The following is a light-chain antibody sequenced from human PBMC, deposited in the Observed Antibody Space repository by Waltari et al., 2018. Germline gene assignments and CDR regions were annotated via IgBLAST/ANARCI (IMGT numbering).Light chain of an antibody. CDR3: QQYNSNSRT. Sequence: DIQMTQSPSTLSASVGDRVSITCRASQSISTWLAWYQQKPGKAPNLLIYRASTLQSGVPSRFSGSGSGTEFTLTISSLQPDDFATYYCQQYNSNSRTFGQGTTVEIK. CDR1: QSISTW. J-gene: IGKJ1*01. CDR2: RAS. V-gene: IGKV1-5*03.